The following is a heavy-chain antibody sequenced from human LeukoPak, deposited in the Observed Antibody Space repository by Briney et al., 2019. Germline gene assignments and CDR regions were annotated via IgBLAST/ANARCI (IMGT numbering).Heavy chain of an antibody. CDR2: ISSSSSYI. D-gene: IGHD2-2*02. V-gene: IGHV3-21*01. CDR1: AFTFSSYS. Sequence: GGSLRLSCAASAFTFSSYSMNWVRQAPGKGLEWVSSISSSSSYIYYADSVEGRFTISRDNAKNSLYLQMNSLRAEDTAVYYCARAYCSSTSCYTPDAFDIWGQGTMVTVSS. J-gene: IGHJ3*02. CDR3: ARAYCSSTSCYTPDAFDI.